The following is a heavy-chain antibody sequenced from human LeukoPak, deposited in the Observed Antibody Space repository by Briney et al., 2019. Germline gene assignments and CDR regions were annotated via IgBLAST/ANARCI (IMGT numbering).Heavy chain of an antibody. CDR2: ISSSGNTI. CDR3: ARDRYCSSTSCFFLPDAFDI. Sequence: GGSLRLSCAASGFTFSDYYMSWIRQAPGKGLEWVSYISSSGNTIYYADSVKGRFTISRDNAKNSLYLQMNSLRAEDTAVYYCARDRYCSSTSCFFLPDAFDIWGQGTMVTVSS. D-gene: IGHD2-2*01. V-gene: IGHV3-11*04. J-gene: IGHJ3*02. CDR1: GFTFSDYY.